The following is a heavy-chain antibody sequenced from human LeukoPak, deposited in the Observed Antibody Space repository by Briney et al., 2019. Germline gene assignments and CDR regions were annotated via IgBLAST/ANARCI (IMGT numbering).Heavy chain of an antibody. Sequence: TSETLSLTCAVYGGSFSGYYWSWIRQPPGKGLEWIGEINHSGSTNYNPSLKSRVTISVDTSKNQFSLKLSSVTAADTAVYYCARGPGVVAALYYFDYWGQGTLVTVSS. CDR1: GGSFSGYY. CDR3: ARGPGVVAALYYFDY. J-gene: IGHJ4*02. CDR2: INHSGST. D-gene: IGHD2-15*01. V-gene: IGHV4-34*01.